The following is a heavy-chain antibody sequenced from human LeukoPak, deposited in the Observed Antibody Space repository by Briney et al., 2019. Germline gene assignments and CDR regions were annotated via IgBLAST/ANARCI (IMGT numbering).Heavy chain of an antibody. CDR2: IIPILGIA. J-gene: IGHJ4*02. V-gene: IGHV1-69*04. CDR1: GYTFSSYA. D-gene: IGHD2-2*01. CDR3: AREVVVPAATHYFDY. Sequence: GASVKVSCKASGYTFSSYAISWVRQAPGQGLEWMGRIIPILGIANYAQKFQGRVTITADKSTSTAYMELSSLRSEDTAVYYCAREVVVPAATHYFDYWGQGTLVTVSS.